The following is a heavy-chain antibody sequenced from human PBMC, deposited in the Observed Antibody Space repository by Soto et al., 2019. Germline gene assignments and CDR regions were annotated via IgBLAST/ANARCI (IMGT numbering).Heavy chain of an antibody. CDR1: GYTFTSYY. CDR2: INPSGGST. J-gene: IGHJ1*01. Sequence: QVQLVQSGAEVKKPGASVKVSCKASGYTFTSYYMHWVRQAPGQGLEWMGIINPSGGSTSYAQKFQCRVNMTXXKXTXXVYMERSSLRSEDTAVYYCARDREGYCGGACPFQHWGQGTLVTVSS. V-gene: IGHV1-46*01. D-gene: IGHD2-21*02. CDR3: ARDREGYCGGACPFQH.